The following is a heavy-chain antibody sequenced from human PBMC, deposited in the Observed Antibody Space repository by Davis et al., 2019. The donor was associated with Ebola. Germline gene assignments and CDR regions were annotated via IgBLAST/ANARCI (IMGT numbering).Heavy chain of an antibody. V-gene: IGHV1-8*01. CDR1: GYTFTSYD. CDR2: MNPNSGNT. Sequence: AASVKVSCKASGYTFTSYDINWVRQATGQGLEWMGWMNPNSGNTGYAQKFQGRVTITADESTSTAYMELSSLRSEDTAVYYCARGVEYSGYGGFRFDPWGQGTLVTVSS. CDR3: ARGVEYSGYGGFRFDP. J-gene: IGHJ5*02. D-gene: IGHD5-12*01.